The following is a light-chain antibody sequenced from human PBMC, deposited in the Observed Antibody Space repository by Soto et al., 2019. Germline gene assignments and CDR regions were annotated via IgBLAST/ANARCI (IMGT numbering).Light chain of an antibody. CDR1: QSVSSSY. CDR2: GAS. J-gene: IGKJ4*01. CDR3: RQYHMSPLT. Sequence: EIVLTQSPGTLSLSPGERATLSCRASQSVSSSYLAWYQQKPGQAPRLLIYGASSRATGIPDRFSGSGSGTDFTLTLSRLEPEDFAVYYCRQYHMSPLTFGGGTKVEIK. V-gene: IGKV3-20*01.